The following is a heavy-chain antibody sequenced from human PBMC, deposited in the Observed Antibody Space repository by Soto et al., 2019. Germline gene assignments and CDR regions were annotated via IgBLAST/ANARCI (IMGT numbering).Heavy chain of an antibody. Sequence: PGGSLRLSCAASGFTFSSYGMHWVRQAPGKGLEWVAVISYDGSNKYYADSVKGRFTISRDNSKNTLYLQMNSLRAEDTAVYYCAKEYSSSWYFDPHTPHTPHYFDYWGQGTLVTVSS. D-gene: IGHD6-13*01. CDR3: AKEYSSSWYFDPHTPHTPHYFDY. V-gene: IGHV3-30*18. CDR2: ISYDGSNK. CDR1: GFTFSSYG. J-gene: IGHJ4*02.